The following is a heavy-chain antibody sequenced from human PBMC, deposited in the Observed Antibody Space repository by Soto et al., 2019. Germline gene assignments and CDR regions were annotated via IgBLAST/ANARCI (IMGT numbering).Heavy chain of an antibody. J-gene: IGHJ6*02. CDR2: IYPGDSDT. CDR3: ARLPGYYDSRGYYYYYYGMDV. Sequence: GESLKISCKGSGYSFTSYWIGWVRQMPGKGLEWMGIIYPGDSDTRYSPSFQGQVTISADKSISTAYLQWSSLKASDTAMYYCARLPGYYDSRGYYYYYYGMDVWGQGTMVTVSS. V-gene: IGHV5-51*01. D-gene: IGHD3-22*01. CDR1: GYSFTSYW.